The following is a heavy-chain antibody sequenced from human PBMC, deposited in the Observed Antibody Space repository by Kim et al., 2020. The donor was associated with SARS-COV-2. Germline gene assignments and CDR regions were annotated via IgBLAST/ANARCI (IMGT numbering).Heavy chain of an antibody. CDR2: ISSSGSTI. V-gene: IGHV3-48*03. J-gene: IGHJ3*02. D-gene: IGHD4-17*01. CDR3: ARNTVTTDPGDAFDI. Sequence: GGYLRLSCAASGFTFSSYEMNWVRQAPGKGLEWVSYISSSGSTIYYADSVKGRFTISRDNAKNSLYLQMNSLRAEDTAVYYCARNTVTTDPGDAFDIWGQGTMVTVSS. CDR1: GFTFSSYE.